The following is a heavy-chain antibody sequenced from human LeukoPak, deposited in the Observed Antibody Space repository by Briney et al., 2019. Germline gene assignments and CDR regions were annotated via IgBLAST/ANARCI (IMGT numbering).Heavy chain of an antibody. V-gene: IGHV4-59*01. D-gene: IGHD2-21*01. CDR3: ARVSHMGYFDY. CDR1: GGSISSYY. Sequence: SETLSLTCTVSGGSISSYYWSWIRQPPGKGLEWIGYIYYSGSTNYNPSLKSRVTISVDTSKNQSSLKLSSVTAADTAVYYCARVSHMGYFDYWGQGTLVTVSS. CDR2: IYYSGST. J-gene: IGHJ4*02.